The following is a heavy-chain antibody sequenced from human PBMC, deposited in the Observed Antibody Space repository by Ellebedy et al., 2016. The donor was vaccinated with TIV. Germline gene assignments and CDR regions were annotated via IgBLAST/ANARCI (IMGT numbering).Heavy chain of an antibody. CDR1: GFTFSSYW. V-gene: IGHV3-7*01. Sequence: GESLKISCAASGFTFSSYWMSWVRQAPGKGLEWVANIKQDGTEKYYVDSVKGRFTISRDNAKNSLYLQMNSLRAEDTAVYYCARDTLVGVTDSYFDYWGQGTLVTVSS. D-gene: IGHD1-26*01. CDR2: IKQDGTEK. CDR3: ARDTLVGVTDSYFDY. J-gene: IGHJ4*02.